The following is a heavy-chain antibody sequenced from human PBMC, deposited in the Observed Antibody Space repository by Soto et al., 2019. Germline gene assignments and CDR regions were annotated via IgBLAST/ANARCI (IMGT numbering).Heavy chain of an antibody. CDR2: IKQDGSEK. CDR1: GSTFSSYW. J-gene: IGHJ4*02. Sequence: PGGSLRLSCAASGSTFSSYWMSWVRQAPGKGLEWVANIKQDGSEKYYVDSVKGRFTISRDNAKNSLYLQMNSLRAEDTAVYYCARESPYYYGSGIAADYWGQGTLVTVSS. V-gene: IGHV3-7*01. D-gene: IGHD3-10*01. CDR3: ARESPYYYGSGIAADY.